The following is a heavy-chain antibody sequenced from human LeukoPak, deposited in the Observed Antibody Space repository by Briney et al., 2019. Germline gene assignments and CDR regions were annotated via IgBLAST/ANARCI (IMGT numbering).Heavy chain of an antibody. D-gene: IGHD2-21*01. Sequence: SVKVSCKASGGTFSSHAISWVRQAPGQGLEWMGGIIPIFGTAKYAQKFQGRVTITADESTSTAYMELSSLRSEDTAVYYCARDSSEFRSLIPHWGQGTLVTVSS. CDR2: IIPIFGTA. V-gene: IGHV1-69*13. CDR3: ARDSSEFRSLIPH. J-gene: IGHJ1*01. CDR1: GGTFSSHA.